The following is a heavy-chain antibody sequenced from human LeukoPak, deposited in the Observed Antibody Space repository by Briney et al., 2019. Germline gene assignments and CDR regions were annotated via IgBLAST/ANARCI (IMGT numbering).Heavy chain of an antibody. J-gene: IGHJ4*02. CDR1: GYVLTSYA. V-gene: IGHV1-3*01. CDR2: INAGNGNT. D-gene: IGHD5-12*01. CDR3: ARIDIVAFDY. Sequence: ASVKVSCKASGYVLTSYAIHWVRQAPGQRLEWMGWINAGNGNTKYSQKFQGRVTFTWDTSASTAYMELSILRSEDTAVYYCARIDIVAFDYWGQGTLVTVSS.